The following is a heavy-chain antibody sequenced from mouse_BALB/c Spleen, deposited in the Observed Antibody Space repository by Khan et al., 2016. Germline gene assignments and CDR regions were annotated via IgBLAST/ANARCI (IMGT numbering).Heavy chain of an antibody. J-gene: IGHJ3*01. D-gene: IGHD2-4*01. Sequence: VQLQQSGAELVKPGASVKLSCTASGFNIKDTYMHWVKQRPEQGLEWIGRIDPANGNTKYDPKFQGKATITADQSSNTAYLQLSSLTSEDTAVYYCARSPYDYDVGFAYWGQGTLVTVSA. CDR2: IDPANGNT. V-gene: IGHV14-3*02. CDR3: ARSPYDYDVGFAY. CDR1: GFNIKDTY.